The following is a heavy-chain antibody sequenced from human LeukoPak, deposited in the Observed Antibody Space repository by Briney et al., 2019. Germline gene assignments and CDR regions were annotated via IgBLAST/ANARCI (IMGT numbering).Heavy chain of an antibody. CDR3: ASGVRDV. CDR1: GGSISSSRYY. CDR2: LYYSGST. D-gene: IGHD1-1*01. Sequence: SETLSLTCTVSGGSISSSRYYWGWIRQPPGKGLEWIGSLYYSGSTYYNPSLKSRVTISVDTSKNQFSLKLSPATAADTAVYYCASGVRDVWGQGTTVTVSS. J-gene: IGHJ6*02. V-gene: IGHV4-39*01.